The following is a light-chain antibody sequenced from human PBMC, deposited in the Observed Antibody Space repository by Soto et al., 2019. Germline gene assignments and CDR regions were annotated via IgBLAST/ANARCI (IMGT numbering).Light chain of an antibody. V-gene: IGKV3-20*01. CDR2: GAS. CDR1: RGVSANY. CDR3: QQYSSSPRT. Sequence: EILLTQSPGTLSLSPGEGATLSCRASRGVSANYLAWYQQKPGQAPSLLIYGASIRAAGIPDRFSGSGSGTDFTLTIRRLEPDDFAVYYCQQYSSSPRTFGRGTKVDI. J-gene: IGKJ1*01.